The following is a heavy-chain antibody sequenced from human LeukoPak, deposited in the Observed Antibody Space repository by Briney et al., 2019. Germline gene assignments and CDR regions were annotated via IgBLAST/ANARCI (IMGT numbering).Heavy chain of an antibody. CDR1: GYTFTNYF. Sequence: ASVTVSCKASGYTFTNYFMHWVRQAPGQGLEWMGVVNPSSGSTSYAQKFQGRVTMTRDTSTSTVYMELSSLRSEDTAVYYCARTIAVAATGWFDPWGQGTLVTVSS. CDR3: ARTIAVAATGWFDP. CDR2: VNPSSGST. J-gene: IGHJ5*02. V-gene: IGHV1-46*01. D-gene: IGHD6-19*01.